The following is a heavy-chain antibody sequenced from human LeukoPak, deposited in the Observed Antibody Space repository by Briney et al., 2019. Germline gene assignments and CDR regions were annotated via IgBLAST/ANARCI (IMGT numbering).Heavy chain of an antibody. CDR1: GGTFSSYA. CDR2: IIPIFGTA. J-gene: IGHJ6*03. V-gene: IGHV1-69*13. Sequence: GASVTVSCKASGGTFSSYAISWVRQAPGQGLEWMGGIIPIFGTANYAQKFQGRVTITADESTSTAYMELSSLRSEDTAVYYCAGDGYNKRLFYYYYYMDVRGKGTTVTVSS. CDR3: AGDGYNKRLFYYYYYMDV. D-gene: IGHD5-24*01.